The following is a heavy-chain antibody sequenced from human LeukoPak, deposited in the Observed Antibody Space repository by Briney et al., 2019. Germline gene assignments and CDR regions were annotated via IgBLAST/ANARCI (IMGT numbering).Heavy chain of an antibody. Sequence: GGSLRLSCAASGFTFRSYEMNWVRQAPGKGLEWVSYISSSGSTIYYADSVKGRFTISRDNAKNSLYLQMNSLRAEDTAVYYCARDRGHSFDYWGQGTLVTVSS. J-gene: IGHJ4*02. V-gene: IGHV3-48*03. CDR1: GFTFRSYE. CDR3: ARDRGHSFDY. D-gene: IGHD3-10*01. CDR2: ISSSGSTI.